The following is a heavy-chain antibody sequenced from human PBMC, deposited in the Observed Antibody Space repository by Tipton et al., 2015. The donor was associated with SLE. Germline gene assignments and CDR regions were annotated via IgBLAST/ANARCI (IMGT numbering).Heavy chain of an antibody. D-gene: IGHD3-22*01. Sequence: SLRLSCAASGFTFSRFALSWVRRAPGKGLEWISATSGSGGSTYYAESVKGRFTISRDNANNTLYLQMNSLTAEDTAVYYCAKDYDSKRLRYFDIWGRGTLVTVSS. CDR2: TSGSGGST. J-gene: IGHJ2*01. CDR3: AKDYDSKRLRYFDI. CDR1: GFTFSRFA. V-gene: IGHV3-23*01.